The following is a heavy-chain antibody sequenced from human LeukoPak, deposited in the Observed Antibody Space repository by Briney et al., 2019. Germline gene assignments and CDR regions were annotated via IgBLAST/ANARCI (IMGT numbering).Heavy chain of an antibody. D-gene: IGHD3-22*01. Sequence: SETLSLTCTVPGGSISSFYWSWIRQPPGKGREWIGYIYYSGSTNYNPSLKSRVTISVDTSKNRFSLRLSSVAAADSAVYYCARGDSSGYFRFDIWGQGTVVTVSS. J-gene: IGHJ3*02. CDR3: ARGDSSGYFRFDI. CDR2: IYYSGST. CDR1: GGSISSFY. V-gene: IGHV4-59*01.